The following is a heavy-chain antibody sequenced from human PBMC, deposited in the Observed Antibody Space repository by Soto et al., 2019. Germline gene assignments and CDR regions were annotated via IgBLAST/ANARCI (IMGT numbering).Heavy chain of an antibody. D-gene: IGHD3-10*01. J-gene: IGHJ3*02. CDR2: ISAYNGNT. CDR3: ARDPNYYGSGSYQQADAFDI. CDR1: GYTFTSYG. Sequence: ASVKVSCKASGYTFTSYGISWVRQAPGQGLEWMGWISAYNGNTNYARKLQGRVTMTTDTSTSTAYMELRSLRSDDTAVYYCARDPNYYGSGSYQQADAFDIWGQGTMVT. V-gene: IGHV1-18*01.